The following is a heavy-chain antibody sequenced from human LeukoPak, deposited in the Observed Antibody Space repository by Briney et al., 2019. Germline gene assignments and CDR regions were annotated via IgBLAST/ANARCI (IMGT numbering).Heavy chain of an antibody. J-gene: IGHJ6*03. Sequence: SQTLSLTCTVSGGSISSGSYYWSWIRQPAGKGLEWIGRIYTSGSTNYNPSLKSRVTISVDTSKNQFSLKLSSVTAADTAVYYCARAPMAPRGYYYYYMDVRGKGTTVTVSS. CDR2: IYTSGST. V-gene: IGHV4-61*02. D-gene: IGHD3-10*01. CDR3: ARAPMAPRGYYYYYMDV. CDR1: GGSISSGSYY.